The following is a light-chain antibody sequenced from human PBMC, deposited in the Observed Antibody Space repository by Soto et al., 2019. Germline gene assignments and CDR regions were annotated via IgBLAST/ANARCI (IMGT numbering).Light chain of an antibody. CDR1: SSDVGGYNY. V-gene: IGLV2-14*01. J-gene: IGLJ1*01. Sequence: QSALTQPASVSGSPGQSITISCTGTSSDVGGYNYVSWYQQHPGKAPKLMIYEVNTRPSGVSNRFSGSKSGNTASLTISGLQAEDEADYSCSSYTSSSTPYVFGTGTKLTVL. CDR2: EVN. CDR3: SSYTSSSTPYV.